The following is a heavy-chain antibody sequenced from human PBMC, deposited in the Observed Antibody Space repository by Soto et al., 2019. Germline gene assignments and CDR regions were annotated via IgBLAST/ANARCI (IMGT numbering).Heavy chain of an antibody. CDR1: GFTFSSYS. CDR3: ASDYSVADTYYYGMDV. Sequence: EVQLVESGGGLVKPGGSLRLSCAASGFTFSSYSMNWVRQAPGKGLEWVSSISSSSSYIYYADSVKGRFTISRDNAKNSLYLQMNSLRAEDTAVYYCASDYSVADTYYYGMDVWGQGTTVTVSS. D-gene: IGHD6-19*01. V-gene: IGHV3-21*01. CDR2: ISSSSSYI. J-gene: IGHJ6*02.